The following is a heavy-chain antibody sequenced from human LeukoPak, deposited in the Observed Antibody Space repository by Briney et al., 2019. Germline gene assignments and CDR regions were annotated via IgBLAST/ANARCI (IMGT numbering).Heavy chain of an antibody. CDR1: GGSISSHY. J-gene: IGHJ5*02. CDR2: IYYSGST. CDR3: ARDGPQYGDYPKRRFDP. D-gene: IGHD4-17*01. Sequence: SETLSLTCTVSGGSISSHYWSWIRQPPGKGLEWIGYIYYSGSTNYNPSLKSRVTISVDTSKNQFSLKLSSVTDADTAVYYCARDGPQYGDYPKRRFDPWGQGTLVTVSP. V-gene: IGHV4-59*11.